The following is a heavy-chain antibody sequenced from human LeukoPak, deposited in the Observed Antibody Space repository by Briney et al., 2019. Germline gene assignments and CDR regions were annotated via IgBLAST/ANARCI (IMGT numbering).Heavy chain of an antibody. D-gene: IGHD5-24*01. CDR1: GFTFSVYG. CDR3: ARDPSRDGYNYWFDP. CDR2: ISYDGSNK. J-gene: IGHJ5*02. Sequence: QPGGSLRLSCAASGFTFSVYGMYWVRQAPGKGLEWVAVISYDGSNKYYADSVKGRFTISRDNSKNTLYLQMNSLRAEDTAVYYCARDPSRDGYNYWFDPWGQGTLVTVSS. V-gene: IGHV3-30*03.